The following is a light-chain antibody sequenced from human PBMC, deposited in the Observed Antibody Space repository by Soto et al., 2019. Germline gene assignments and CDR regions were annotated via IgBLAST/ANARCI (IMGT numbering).Light chain of an antibody. CDR2: LNNDGSH. J-gene: IGLJ1*01. CDR1: SGHSTYA. V-gene: IGLV4-69*01. Sequence: QLVLTQSPSASASLGASVKLTCTLDSGHSTYAIAWHQQQPEKGPRFLMKLNNDGSHIKGDGIPGRFSGSSSGAERYLTISSLQSEDEADYYCQTWGTGIHVFGAGTKVTVL. CDR3: QTWGTGIHV.